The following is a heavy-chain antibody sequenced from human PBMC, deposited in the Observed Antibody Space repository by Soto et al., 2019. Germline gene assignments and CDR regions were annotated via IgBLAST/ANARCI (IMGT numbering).Heavy chain of an antibody. V-gene: IGHV1-58*02. CDR1: GFTFTSSA. J-gene: IGHJ4*02. CDR2: IVVGSGHT. CDR3: AADSRYCSGGNCEDY. D-gene: IGHD2-15*01. Sequence: QMQLVQSGPEVKKPGTSVKVSCKASGFTFTSSAMQSVRQARGQRLEWIGWIVVGSGHTNYAQKFQERVTITRDMSTSTAYMELSSLRSEDTAVYYCAADSRYCSGGNCEDYWGQGTLVTVSS.